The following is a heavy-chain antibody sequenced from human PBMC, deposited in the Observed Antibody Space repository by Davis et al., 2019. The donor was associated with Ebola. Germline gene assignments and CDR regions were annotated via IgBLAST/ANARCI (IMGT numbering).Heavy chain of an antibody. CDR1: GGSINNYF. J-gene: IGHJ4*02. V-gene: IGHV4-59*01. CDR2: IHYLGNT. Sequence: SETLSLTCTVSGGSINNYFWSWIRQPPGKGLEWIGNIHYLGNTNYNPSLKSRVTMSVDTSKNQFSLKLSSVTAADTAVYYCARTDRVCSGGTCYSGNDFDYWGQGTLVTVSS. CDR3: ARTDRVCSGGTCYSGNDFDY. D-gene: IGHD2-15*01.